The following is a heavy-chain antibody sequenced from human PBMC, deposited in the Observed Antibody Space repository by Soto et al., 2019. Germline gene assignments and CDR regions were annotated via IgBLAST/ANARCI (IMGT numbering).Heavy chain of an antibody. CDR1: GGTFSSHT. CDR2: IIPALGTA. D-gene: IGHD4-17*01. V-gene: IGHV1-69*08. J-gene: IGHJ2*01. CDR3: ARPDFGDCWYFDL. Sequence: QDQLVQSGAEVKKPGSSVKVSCKASGGTFSSHTFSWVRQAPGQGLEWMGRIIPALGTATYAQKFQGRVTITADESATTVYMELNTLRSEDTAVYYWARPDFGDCWYFDLWGRGTLVTVSS.